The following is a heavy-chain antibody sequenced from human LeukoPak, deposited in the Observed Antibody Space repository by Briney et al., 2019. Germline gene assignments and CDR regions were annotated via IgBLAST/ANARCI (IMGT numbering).Heavy chain of an antibody. D-gene: IGHD2-21*02. CDR1: GGSFSGYY. V-gene: IGHV4-34*01. CDR2: INHSGST. Sequence: SETLSLTCAVYGGSFSGYYWSWIRQPPGKGLEWIGEINHSGSTNYNPSLKSRVTISVDTSKNQFSLKLSSVTAADTAVYYCARSELAYCGGDCFSVGSYFDYWGQGTLVTVSS. CDR3: ARSELAYCGGDCFSVGSYFDY. J-gene: IGHJ4*02.